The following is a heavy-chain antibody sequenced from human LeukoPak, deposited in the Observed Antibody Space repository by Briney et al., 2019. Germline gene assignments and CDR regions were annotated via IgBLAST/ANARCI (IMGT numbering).Heavy chain of an antibody. V-gene: IGHV4-59*08. D-gene: IGHD5-24*01. CDR2: IYYSGRA. Sequence: SETLTLTCSVSGGSISTNSWNWIRQPPGQGLEWIGYIYYSGRADYNPSLKSRVTMSVDMSKNQFSLKLTSVTAAGTAVYYCARRGVEMAAIRPDNWFDPWGQGTLVTVSS. CDR1: GGSISTNS. CDR3: ARRGVEMAAIRPDNWFDP. J-gene: IGHJ5*02.